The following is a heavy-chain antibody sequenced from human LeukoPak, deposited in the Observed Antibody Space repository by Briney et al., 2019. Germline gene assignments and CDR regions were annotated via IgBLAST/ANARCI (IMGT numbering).Heavy chain of an antibody. CDR1: GGSISSGSYY. CDR3: ARDPVGRYFDWLSPGDYYYYMDV. Sequence: SXTLSLTCTVSGGSISSGSYYWSWIRQPAGKGLEWIGRIYTSGSTNYNPSLKSRVTISVDTSKNQFSLKLSSVTAADTAVYYCARDPVGRYFDWLSPGDYYYYMDVWGKGTTVTVSS. CDR2: IYTSGST. V-gene: IGHV4-61*02. D-gene: IGHD3-9*01. J-gene: IGHJ6*03.